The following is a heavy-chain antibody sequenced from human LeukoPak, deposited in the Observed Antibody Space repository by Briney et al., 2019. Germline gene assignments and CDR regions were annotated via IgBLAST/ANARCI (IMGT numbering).Heavy chain of an antibody. CDR1: GGSISSYY. CDR3: ARQGPPATFDY. D-gene: IGHD2-15*01. J-gene: IGHJ4*02. CDR2: IYYSGST. V-gene: IGHV4-59*08. Sequence: SETLSLTCTVSGGSISSYYWSWIRQPPGKGLEWIGDIYYSGSTNYSPSLKSRVTISVDTSKNQFSLKLSSVTAADTAVYYCARQGPPATFDYWGQGTLVTVSS.